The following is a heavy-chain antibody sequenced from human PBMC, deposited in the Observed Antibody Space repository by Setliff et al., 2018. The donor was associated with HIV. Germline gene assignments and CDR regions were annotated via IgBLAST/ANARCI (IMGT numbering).Heavy chain of an antibody. CDR1: EYTFTDYY. J-gene: IGHJ6*03. Sequence: ASVKVSCKASEYTFTDYYIHWVRQAPGQGLEWMGRINPNSGGTNYVQKFQGRVTMTRDRSMSAAYMELSSLRSEDTAMYYCASNGNSVGNYYYYYMDVWGKGTTVTVSS. V-gene: IGHV1-2*06. CDR3: ASNGNSVGNYYYYYMDV. D-gene: IGHD4-17*01. CDR2: INPNSGGT.